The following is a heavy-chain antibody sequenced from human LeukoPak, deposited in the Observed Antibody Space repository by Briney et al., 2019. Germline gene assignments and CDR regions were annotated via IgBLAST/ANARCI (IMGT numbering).Heavy chain of an antibody. D-gene: IGHD3-22*01. CDR3: AAFITTKLDY. Sequence: GGSLRLSCAASGFTFSSYSMMWVRQAPGKGLQWVAVASTDEINQWYTDSVKGRFIISRDNSRNTVILEMNTLKTEDTAVYFCAAFITTKLDYWGQGILVTVSS. CDR2: ASTDEINQ. V-gene: IGHV3-30*03. J-gene: IGHJ4*02. CDR1: GFTFSSYS.